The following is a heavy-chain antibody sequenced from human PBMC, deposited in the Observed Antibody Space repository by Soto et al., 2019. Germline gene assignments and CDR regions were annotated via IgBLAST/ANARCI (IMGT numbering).Heavy chain of an antibody. CDR3: ARGAAAAGTDWFDA. V-gene: IGHV3-23*01. CDR2: ITNDGGDT. CDR1: GFGFANYA. D-gene: IGHD6-13*01. J-gene: IGHJ5*02. Sequence: EVQLLESGGGLVQPGGSLRLSCSASGFGFANYAMAWVRQAPGEGLEWVAVITNDGGDTLHADSVKGRFAIFRDNPKNIVYLQMNSLRAEDTAVYYCARGAAAAGTDWFDAWGQGTPVTVSS.